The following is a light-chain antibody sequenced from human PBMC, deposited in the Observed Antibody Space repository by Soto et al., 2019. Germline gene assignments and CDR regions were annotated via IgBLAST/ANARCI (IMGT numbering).Light chain of an antibody. CDR1: SSDVGSYNF. CDR3: CSYAGSTTWV. CDR2: EVS. J-gene: IGLJ3*02. V-gene: IGLV2-23*02. Sequence: QSVLTQPASVSGSPRQSITISCTGTSSDVGSYNFVSWYQQHPGKAPKLMIYEVSKRPSGVSDRFSGSKSGNTASLTISGLQAEGEADYYCCSYAGSTTWVFGGGTKVTVL.